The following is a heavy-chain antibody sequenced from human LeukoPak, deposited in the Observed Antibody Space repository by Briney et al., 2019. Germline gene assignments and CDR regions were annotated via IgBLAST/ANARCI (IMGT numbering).Heavy chain of an antibody. J-gene: IGHJ4*02. V-gene: IGHV4-59*01. CDR1: GGSISSYY. CDR3: ARDAYYYDNSAYDLAY. Sequence: SETLSLTCTVSGGSISSYYWSWIRQPPGKGLEWIGYIYYSGSTNYNPSLKSRVTISVDTSKNQFSLKLSSVTAADTAVYYCARDAYYYDNSAYDLAYWGQGTLVTVSS. CDR2: IYYSGST. D-gene: IGHD3-22*01.